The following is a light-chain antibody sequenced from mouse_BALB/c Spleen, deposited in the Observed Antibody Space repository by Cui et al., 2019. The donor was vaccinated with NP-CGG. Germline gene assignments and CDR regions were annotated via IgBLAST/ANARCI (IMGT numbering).Light chain of an antibody. V-gene: IGLV1*01. CDR3: ALWYSNHWV. CDR2: GTN. Sequence: QVVVTQESAPTTSPGETVTLTCRSNTGAVTTSNYANWVQEKPDHLFNGLIGGTNNRAPGVPARFSGSLIGDKAALTITRAQTEDEAIYFCALWYSNHWVFGGGTKLTVL. J-gene: IGLJ1*01. CDR1: TGAVTTSNY.